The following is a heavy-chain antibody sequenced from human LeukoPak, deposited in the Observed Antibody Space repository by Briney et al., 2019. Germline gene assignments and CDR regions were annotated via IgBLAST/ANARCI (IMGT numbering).Heavy chain of an antibody. V-gene: IGHV5-10-1*01. D-gene: IGHD3-9*01. CDR2: IDPTDSYT. Sequence: GESLKISCKGSGYSFTSYWIFWVRQMPGKGLEWMGRIDPTDSYTNYSPSFQGHVTISADKSISTAYLQWNSLKASDTAMYYCARRHYDISTGYPFDYWGQGTLVIVFS. CDR1: GYSFTSYW. CDR3: ARRHYDISTGYPFDY. J-gene: IGHJ4*02.